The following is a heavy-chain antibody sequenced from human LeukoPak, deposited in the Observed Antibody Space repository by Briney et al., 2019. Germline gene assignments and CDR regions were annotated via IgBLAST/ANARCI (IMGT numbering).Heavy chain of an antibody. J-gene: IGHJ6*02. Sequence: ASVKVSCKASGYTFTSYGISWVRQAPGQGVEWMGWISAYNGNTNYAQKLQGRVTMTTDTSTSTAYMELRSLRSDDTAVYYCARDGYCSSTSCSYYYGMDVWGQGTTVTVSS. D-gene: IGHD2-2*03. CDR1: GYTFTSYG. V-gene: IGHV1-18*01. CDR3: ARDGYCSSTSCSYYYGMDV. CDR2: ISAYNGNT.